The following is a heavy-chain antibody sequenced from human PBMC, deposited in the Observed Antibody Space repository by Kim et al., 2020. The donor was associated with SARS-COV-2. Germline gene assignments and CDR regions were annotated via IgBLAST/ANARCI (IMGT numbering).Heavy chain of an antibody. Sequence: GGSLRLSCTASGFTFGDYAMSWFRQAPGKGLEWVGFIRSKAYGGTTEYAASVKGRFTISRDDSKGIAYLQMNSLKTEDTAVYYCTRLDDYGDYPYYYYGMDVWGQGTTVTVSS. D-gene: IGHD4-17*01. CDR1: GFTFGDYA. V-gene: IGHV3-49*03. CDR3: TRLDDYGDYPYYYYGMDV. CDR2: IRSKAYGGTT. J-gene: IGHJ6*02.